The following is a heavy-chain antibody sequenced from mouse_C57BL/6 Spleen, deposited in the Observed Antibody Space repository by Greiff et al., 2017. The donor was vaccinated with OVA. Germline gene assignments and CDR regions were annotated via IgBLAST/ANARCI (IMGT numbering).Heavy chain of an antibody. D-gene: IGHD2-2*01. Sequence: EVKVVESGGGLVKPGGSLKLSCAASGFTFSSYAMSWVRQTPEKRLEWVATISDGGSYTYYPDNVKGRFTISRDNAKNNLYLQMSHLKSEDTAMYYCASSTMVTSGLRDYWGQGTSVTVSS. V-gene: IGHV5-4*03. CDR2: ISDGGSYT. CDR1: GFTFSSYA. CDR3: ASSTMVTSGLRDY. J-gene: IGHJ4*01.